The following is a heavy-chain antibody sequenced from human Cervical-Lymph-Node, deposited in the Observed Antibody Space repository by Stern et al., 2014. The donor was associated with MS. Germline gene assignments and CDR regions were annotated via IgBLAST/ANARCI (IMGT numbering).Heavy chain of an antibody. CDR3: GRRNCPNGICYIDY. J-gene: IGHJ4*02. D-gene: IGHD2-8*01. CDR1: GYTFTDYY. CDR2: INPNSGVT. Sequence: QVQLVQSGPEVKKPGASVQVSCKTSGYTFTDYYIHWVRQAPGQGLEWVGRINPNSGVTDYAQQFQGRVTLTGDTSTTTSYMELRNLRYDDTAVYYCGRRNCPNGICYIDYWGQGSLVTVSS. V-gene: IGHV1-2*06.